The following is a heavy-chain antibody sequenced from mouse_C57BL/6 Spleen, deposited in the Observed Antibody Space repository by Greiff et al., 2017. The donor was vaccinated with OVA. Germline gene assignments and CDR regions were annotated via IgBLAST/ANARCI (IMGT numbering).Heavy chain of an antibody. CDR2: INPSSGYT. Sequence: VQLQQSGAELARPGASVKMSCKASGYTFTSYTMHWVKQRPGQGLEWIGYINPSSGYTKYNQKFKDKATLTADKSSSTAYMQLSSLTSEDSAVYYCARRRGSSSNYYAMDYWDQGTSVTVSS. V-gene: IGHV1-4*01. CDR1: GYTFTSYT. D-gene: IGHD1-1*01. CDR3: ARRRGSSSNYYAMDY. J-gene: IGHJ4*01.